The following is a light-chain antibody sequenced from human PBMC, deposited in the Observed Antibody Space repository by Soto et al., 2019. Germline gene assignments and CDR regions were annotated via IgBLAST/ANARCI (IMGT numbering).Light chain of an antibody. CDR3: QKYTSALVT. J-gene: IGKJ5*01. V-gene: IGKV1-27*01. CDR1: QDISNC. CDR2: SSS. Sequence: DIQMTQSPSSLAASVGDRVTITCRASQDISNCLAWYQQKPGKVPKLLNYSSSTLQSGVPSRFSGSEPGTDFTLTISSLQPEDVATYYCQKYTSALVTFGQRTRLEIK.